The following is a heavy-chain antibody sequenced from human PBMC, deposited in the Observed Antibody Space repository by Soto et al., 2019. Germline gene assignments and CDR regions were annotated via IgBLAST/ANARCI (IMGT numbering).Heavy chain of an antibody. V-gene: IGHV3-30*03. CDR3: AREAGCSGTNCNVYFGY. CDR2: ISYESIST. D-gene: IGHD2-15*01. CDR1: RLTFSNYG. J-gene: IGHJ4*01. Sequence: HPGGSLRLSCVASRLTFSNYGMHWVRQAPGKGLEWVAVISYESISTVYRDSVRGRFTISRDNSRNTLYLHMNSLTPEDTAVYYCAREAGCSGTNCNVYFGYWGLGTLVTVSS.